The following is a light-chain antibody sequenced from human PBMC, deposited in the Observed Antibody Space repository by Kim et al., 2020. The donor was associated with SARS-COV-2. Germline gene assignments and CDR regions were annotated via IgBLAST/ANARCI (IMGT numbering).Light chain of an antibody. CDR2: GNS. Sequence: QRVTDSGTGSSANIGAGYDVHWYQQLPGTAPKLLIYGNSNRPSGVPDRFSGSKSGTSASLAITGLQAEDEADYYCQSYDSSLSGYVFGTGTKVTVL. J-gene: IGLJ1*01. V-gene: IGLV1-40*01. CDR3: QSYDSSLSGYV. CDR1: SANIGAGYD.